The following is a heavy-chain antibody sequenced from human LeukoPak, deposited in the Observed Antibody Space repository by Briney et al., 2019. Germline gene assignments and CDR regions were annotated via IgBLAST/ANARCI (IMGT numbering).Heavy chain of an antibody. CDR2: IYHSGTT. V-gene: IGHV4-28*01. J-gene: IGHJ4*02. Sequence: SETLSLTCAVSGYSITSSSWWGWIRQPPGQGLEWIGYIYHSGTTYYNPSLQSRVTMSVDTSKNQFSLKLSSVTAVDTAVYYCARKENVYYYFDYWGQGTLVTVSS. D-gene: IGHD3-10*01. CDR1: GYSITSSSW. CDR3: ARKENVYYYFDY.